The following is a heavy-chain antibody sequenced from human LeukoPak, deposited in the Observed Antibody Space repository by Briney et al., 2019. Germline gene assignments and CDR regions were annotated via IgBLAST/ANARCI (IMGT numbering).Heavy chain of an antibody. Sequence: PSETLSLTRAVYGGSFSGYYWSWIRQPPGKGLEWIGEINHSGSTNYNPSLKSRVTISVDASKNQFSLKLSSVTAADTAVYYCARVRKDYYYYYGMDVWGQGTTVTVSS. V-gene: IGHV4-34*01. CDR2: INHSGST. J-gene: IGHJ6*02. CDR1: GGSFSGYY. CDR3: ARVRKDYYYYYGMDV.